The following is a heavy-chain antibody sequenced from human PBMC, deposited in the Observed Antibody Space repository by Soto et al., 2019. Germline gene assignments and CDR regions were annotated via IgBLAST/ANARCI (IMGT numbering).Heavy chain of an antibody. Sequence: QVQLVQSGAEVKKPGASVKVSCKASGYTFTSYGISWVRQAPGQGLEWMGWISAYNGNTNYAQKLQGRVTMTTDTSTSTAYMELRSLRSDDTAVYYCARGNYYDSSGYHIAHFDYWGQGTLVTVSP. V-gene: IGHV1-18*04. J-gene: IGHJ4*02. CDR1: GYTFTSYG. CDR2: ISAYNGNT. D-gene: IGHD3-22*01. CDR3: ARGNYYDSSGYHIAHFDY.